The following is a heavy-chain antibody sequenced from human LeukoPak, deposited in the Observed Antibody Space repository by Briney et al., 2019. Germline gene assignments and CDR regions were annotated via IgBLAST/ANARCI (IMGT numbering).Heavy chain of an antibody. V-gene: IGHV4-38-2*02. CDR1: GYSISSGYY. Sequence: SETLSLTCTVSGYSISSGYYWGWIRQPPGKGLEWIGSIYHSGSTYYNPSLKSRVTISVDTSKNQFSLKLSSVTAADTAVYYCARVWHIVATIISWGQGTLVTVSS. J-gene: IGHJ4*02. CDR3: ARVWHIVATIIS. D-gene: IGHD5-12*01. CDR2: IYHSGST.